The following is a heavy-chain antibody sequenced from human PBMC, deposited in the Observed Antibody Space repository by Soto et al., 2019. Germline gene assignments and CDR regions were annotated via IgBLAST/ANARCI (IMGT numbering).Heavy chain of an antibody. J-gene: IGHJ4*02. V-gene: IGHV3-11*03. CDR3: ARNPFDY. CDR2: IGTRSTYT. CDR1: GFTFSDYY. Sequence: GGSLRLSCAASGFTFSDYYMSWIRQTPGKGLEWVSYIGTRSTYTDYADSVKGRFTISRDNAKRSLYPQMDSLRADDTAVYYCARNPFDYWGQGTLVTVSS.